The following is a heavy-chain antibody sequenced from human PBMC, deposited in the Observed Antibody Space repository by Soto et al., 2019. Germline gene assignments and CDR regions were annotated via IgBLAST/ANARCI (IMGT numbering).Heavy chain of an antibody. D-gene: IGHD2-15*01. Sequence: LEMLSVACSVGGGSSSSCYWSCIRKHPGKGLEWIGYIYYSGSTNYNPSLKSRVTISVDTSKNQFSLKLSSVTAADTAVYYCARDRGGEYCSGGSCYEFRFDPWGQGTLVTVSS. CDR3: ARDRGGEYCSGGSCYEFRFDP. V-gene: IGHV4-59*01. CDR2: IYYSGST. CDR1: GGSSSSCY. J-gene: IGHJ5*02.